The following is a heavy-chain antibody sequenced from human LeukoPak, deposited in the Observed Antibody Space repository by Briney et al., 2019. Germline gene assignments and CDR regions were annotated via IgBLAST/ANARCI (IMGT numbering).Heavy chain of an antibody. Sequence: GRSLRLSCAASGFTFSSYGMHWVRQAPGKGLEWVAVISYDGSNKYYADSVKGRFTISRDNSKNTLYLQMNSLRAEDTAVYYCAANLRYFDWPDYYGMDVWGQGTTVTVSS. V-gene: IGHV3-30*03. CDR2: ISYDGSNK. J-gene: IGHJ6*02. CDR3: AANLRYFDWPDYYGMDV. D-gene: IGHD3-9*01. CDR1: GFTFSSYG.